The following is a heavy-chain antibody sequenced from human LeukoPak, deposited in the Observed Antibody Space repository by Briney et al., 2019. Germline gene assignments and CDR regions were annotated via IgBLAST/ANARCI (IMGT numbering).Heavy chain of an antibody. V-gene: IGHV1-18*01. CDR2: ISAYNGNT. CDR1: GYTFTSYG. D-gene: IGHD2-2*01. J-gene: IGHJ4*02. Sequence: ASVKVSCKASGYTFTSYGISWVRQAPGQGLEWMGWISAYNGNTNYAQKLQGRVTMTTDTSPSTAYMELRSLRSDDTAVYYCARFHCSSTSCYNFDYWGQGTLVTVSS. CDR3: ARFHCSSTSCYNFDY.